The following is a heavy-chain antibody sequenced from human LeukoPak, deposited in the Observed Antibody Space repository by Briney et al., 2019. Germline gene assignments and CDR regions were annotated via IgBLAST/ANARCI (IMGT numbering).Heavy chain of an antibody. J-gene: IGHJ4*02. V-gene: IGHV4-4*02. Sequence: GSLRLSCAASGFTFSSYSMNWVRQAPGKGLEWIGEIYHSGSTNYNPSLKSRVTISVDKSKNQFSLKLSSVTAADTAVYYCARGGRDGEGYWGQGTLVTVSS. CDR3: ARGGRDGEGY. CDR1: GFTFSSYSM. D-gene: IGHD3-10*01. CDR2: IYHSGST.